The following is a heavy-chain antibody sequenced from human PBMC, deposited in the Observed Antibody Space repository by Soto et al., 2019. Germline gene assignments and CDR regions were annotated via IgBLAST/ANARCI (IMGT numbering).Heavy chain of an antibody. CDR2: MNPNSGNT. CDR3: ASLGETLAAFDI. D-gene: IGHD3-16*01. Sequence: GASVKLYCKASGYTFTSYDINWVRQATGQGLEWMGWMNPNSGNTGYAQKFQGRVTMTRNTSISTAYMELSSLRSEDTAVYYCASLGETLAAFDIWGQGTMVTVSS. CDR1: GYTFTSYD. V-gene: IGHV1-8*01. J-gene: IGHJ3*02.